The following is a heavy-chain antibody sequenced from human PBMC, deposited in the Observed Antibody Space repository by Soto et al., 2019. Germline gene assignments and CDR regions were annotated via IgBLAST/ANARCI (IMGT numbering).Heavy chain of an antibody. Sequence: QVYLVHSGAEVRRPGASVKVSCTAFGYILTGYSLHLVRQAPGQGLEWMGWIDPNSGATNSAEKFHGRVSMTRDTSISAAYLELSSLRSDDTAVYYCARGYGSSPNMELRFGMDVWGQGTTISVSS. CDR1: GYILTGYS. D-gene: IGHD5-18*01. J-gene: IGHJ6*02. V-gene: IGHV1-2*02. CDR2: IDPNSGAT. CDR3: ARGYGSSPNMELRFGMDV.